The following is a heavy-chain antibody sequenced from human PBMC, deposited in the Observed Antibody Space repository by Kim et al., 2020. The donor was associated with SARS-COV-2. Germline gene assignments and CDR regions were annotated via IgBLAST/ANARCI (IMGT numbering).Heavy chain of an antibody. Sequence: GGSLRLSCVASGFSFSSSGMHWVRQAPGKGLEWVAVISYDGRSQYYADSVKGRFTISRDNSENTLSLQMNRLITEDTPVYYCANRGIQGWDFFDYWGQGT. CDR1: GFSFSSSG. CDR2: ISYDGRSQ. D-gene: IGHD3-16*01. J-gene: IGHJ4*02. V-gene: IGHV3-30*18. CDR3: ANRGIQGWDFFDY.